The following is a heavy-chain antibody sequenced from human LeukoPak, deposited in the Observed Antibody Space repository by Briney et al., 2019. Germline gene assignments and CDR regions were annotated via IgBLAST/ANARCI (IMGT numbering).Heavy chain of an antibody. CDR2: ISSSSTI. CDR1: GFTFSSYS. V-gene: IGHV3-48*01. Sequence: GGSLRLSCAASGFTFSSYSMNWVRQAPGKGLEWVSYISSSSTIYYADSVKGRFTISRDKLKNTLYLQMNSLRAEDTAVYYCATTDYDILTGYSPHWGQGTLVTVSS. D-gene: IGHD3-9*01. CDR3: ATTDYDILTGYSPH. J-gene: IGHJ4*02.